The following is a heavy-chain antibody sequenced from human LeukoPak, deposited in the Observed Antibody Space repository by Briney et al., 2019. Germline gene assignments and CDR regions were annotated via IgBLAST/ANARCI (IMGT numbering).Heavy chain of an antibody. CDR1: GFTFSIYW. J-gene: IGHJ3*02. D-gene: IGHD3-22*01. CDR2: INSDGSYT. CDR3: ARHSSYSTAI. Sequence: GGSLRLSCAASGFTFSIYWMHWVRQAPGKGLVWVSHINSDGSYTTYADSVKGRFTISRDNAKNTLYLQVNSLRAGDTAVYYCARHSSYSTAIWGQGTMVTVSS. V-gene: IGHV3-74*01.